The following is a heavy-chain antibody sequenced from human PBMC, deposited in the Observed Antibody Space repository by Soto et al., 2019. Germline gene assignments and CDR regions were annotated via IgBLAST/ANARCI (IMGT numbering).Heavy chain of an antibody. CDR1: GYTFTNHH. CDR2: INPRGGGT. Sequence: QVQLAQSGAEVKKPGASVKVSCKASGYTFTNHHMHWVRQVPGEGLEWMGMINPRGGGTNYPTKFQGCATMTRDTSTATAYMELSRMTCDNTYLYYCCSLYYGQGYWGQGTLVTVSS. CDR3: CSLYYGQGY. J-gene: IGHJ4*02. V-gene: IGHV1-46*03. D-gene: IGHD3-10*01.